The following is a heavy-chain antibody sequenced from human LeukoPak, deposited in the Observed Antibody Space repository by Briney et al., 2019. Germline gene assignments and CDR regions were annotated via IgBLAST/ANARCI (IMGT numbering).Heavy chain of an antibody. Sequence: SDTLSLTCAVYGGSFSDYYWTWIRQPPGKGLEWIGEINRGDYNPSLKSRVTISVDTSKNQFSLKLTSVTAADTGVYYCARGSSHFDKWGQGTLVTVSS. J-gene: IGHJ4*02. CDR2: INRG. V-gene: IGHV4-34*01. CDR1: GGSFSDYY. CDR3: ARGSSHFDK.